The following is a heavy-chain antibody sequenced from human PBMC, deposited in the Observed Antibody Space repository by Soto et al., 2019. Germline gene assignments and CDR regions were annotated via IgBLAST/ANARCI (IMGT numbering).Heavy chain of an antibody. J-gene: IGHJ6*02. CDR1: GGSISSSSYY. CDR2: IYYSGST. Sequence: SETLSLTCTVSGGSISSSSYYWGWIRQPPGKGLEWIGSIYYSGSTYYNPSLKSRVTISVDTSKNQFSLKLSSVTAADTAVYYCARFPDRPYDFWSGSTNGMDVWGQGTTVTVSS. CDR3: ARFPDRPYDFWSGSTNGMDV. V-gene: IGHV4-39*01. D-gene: IGHD3-3*01.